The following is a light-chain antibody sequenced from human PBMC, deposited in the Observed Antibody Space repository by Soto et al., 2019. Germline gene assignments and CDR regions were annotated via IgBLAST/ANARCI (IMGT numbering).Light chain of an antibody. J-gene: IGLJ1*01. CDR2: TVT. CDR1: SSDIGGYNY. V-gene: IGLV2-11*01. Sequence: QSALTQPRSVSGSPGQSVTISCTGTSSDIGGYNYVSRYQQHPGKAPKLMIYTVTKRPSGVPDRFSGSKSDNTASLTISGLQADDEADYYCCSYAGSSSYVFGTGTKVTVL. CDR3: CSYAGSSSYV.